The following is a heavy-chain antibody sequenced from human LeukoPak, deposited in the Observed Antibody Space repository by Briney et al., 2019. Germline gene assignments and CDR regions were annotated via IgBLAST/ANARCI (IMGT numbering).Heavy chain of an antibody. D-gene: IGHD5-18*01. Sequence: ASVTVSCTASGYTFTIYYIHWVRQAPGQGGEGMGLINPSGVSTRYAQNFQGRVTMTRDTSTSTVYMELSSLRSEDTAVYYCARVSGYSYGRFFDYWGQGTLVTVSS. V-gene: IGHV1-46*01. CDR1: GYTFTIYY. J-gene: IGHJ4*02. CDR2: INPSGVST. CDR3: ARVSGYSYGRFFDY.